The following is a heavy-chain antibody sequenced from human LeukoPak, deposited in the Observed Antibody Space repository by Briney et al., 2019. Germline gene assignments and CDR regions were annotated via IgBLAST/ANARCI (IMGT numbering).Heavy chain of an antibody. V-gene: IGHV5-51*01. CDR3: ARRPSYCSSTSCSYYFDY. CDR1: GYSFTSYW. J-gene: IGHJ4*02. CDR2: IYPGDSDT. D-gene: IGHD2-2*01. Sequence: GASLQISCKGSGYSFTSYWIGWVRQMPGKGLEWMGIIYPGDSDTRYSPSFQGQVTISADKSISTAYLQWSSLKASDTALYYCARRPSYCSSTSCSYYFDYWGQGTLVTVSS.